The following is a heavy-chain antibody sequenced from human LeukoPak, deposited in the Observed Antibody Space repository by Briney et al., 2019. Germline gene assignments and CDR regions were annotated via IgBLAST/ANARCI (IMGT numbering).Heavy chain of an antibody. CDR1: GGSISRGGYY. D-gene: IGHD3-22*01. CDR2: IYYSGST. CDR3: ARDRRDYYDSSGYPNWFDP. J-gene: IGHJ5*02. V-gene: IGHV4-31*03. Sequence: PSETLSLTCTFSGGSISRGGYYWSWIRQHPREGLEWIGYIYYSGSTYYNPSHKSRVNISVDTSKNQFSLKLSSVTAADTAVYYCARDRRDYYDSSGYPNWFDPWGQGTLVTVSS.